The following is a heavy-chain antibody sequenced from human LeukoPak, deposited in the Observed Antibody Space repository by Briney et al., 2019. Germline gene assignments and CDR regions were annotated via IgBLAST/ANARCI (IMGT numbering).Heavy chain of an antibody. D-gene: IGHD3-16*01. CDR1: GGSISSYY. J-gene: IGHJ6*03. CDR3: ARETSQKGAHYMDV. Sequence: SETLSLTCTVSGGSISSYYWSWIRQSPGKGLEWIGYIYYSGSTNFNPSLKSRVTISVDTSKNQFSLKLSSVTAADTAVYYCARETSQKGAHYMDVWGKGTTVTISS. CDR2: IYYSGST. V-gene: IGHV4-59*01.